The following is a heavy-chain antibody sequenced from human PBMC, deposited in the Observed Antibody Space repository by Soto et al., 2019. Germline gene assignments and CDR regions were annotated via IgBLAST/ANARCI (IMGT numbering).Heavy chain of an antibody. CDR1: GFTFSSYA. D-gene: IGHD3-3*01. V-gene: IGHV3-23*01. CDR3: AKGFFRYYGMDV. Sequence: EVQLLESGGGLVQPGGSLRLSCAASGFTFSSYAMSWVRQAPGKGLEWVSAISGSGGSTYYADSVKGRFTISRDNSKNTLYLQMNGLRAEDTAVYYCAKGFFRYYGMDVWGQGTTVTVSS. CDR2: ISGSGGST. J-gene: IGHJ6*02.